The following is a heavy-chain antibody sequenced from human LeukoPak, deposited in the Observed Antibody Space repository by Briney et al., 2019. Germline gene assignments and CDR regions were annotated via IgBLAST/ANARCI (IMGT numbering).Heavy chain of an antibody. D-gene: IGHD6-19*01. V-gene: IGHV4-59*01. Sequence: SETLSLTCTVSGGSISSYYWSWIRQPPGKGLEWIGYIYYSGSTNYNPSLKSRVTISVDTSKNQFSLKLSSVTAADTAVYYCARDPRSPVAGAFDIWGQGTMVTVSS. CDR2: IYYSGST. CDR3: ARDPRSPVAGAFDI. J-gene: IGHJ3*02. CDR1: GGSISSYY.